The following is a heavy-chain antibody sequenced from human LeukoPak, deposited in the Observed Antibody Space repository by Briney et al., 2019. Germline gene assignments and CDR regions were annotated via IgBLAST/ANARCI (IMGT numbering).Heavy chain of an antibody. Sequence: GASVKVSCKASGYTFTSNGISWVRQAPGQGLEWMGWISAYNGNTNYAQKLQGRVTMTTDTSTSTAYMELRSLRSDDTAVYYCARDGDCSGGSRYWRYYYYGMDVWGQGTTVTVSS. CDR1: GYTFTSNG. CDR3: ARDGDCSGGSRYWRYYYYGMDV. D-gene: IGHD2-15*01. V-gene: IGHV1-18*01. CDR2: ISAYNGNT. J-gene: IGHJ6*02.